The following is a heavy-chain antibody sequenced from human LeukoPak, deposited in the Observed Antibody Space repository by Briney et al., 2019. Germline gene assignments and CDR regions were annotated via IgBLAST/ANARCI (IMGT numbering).Heavy chain of an antibody. J-gene: IGHJ4*02. CDR3: TRNQGYCAGGGCYIDY. V-gene: IGHV3-30*02. CDR1: GFTFASYG. Sequence: GGSLRLSCAASGFTFASYGMHWVRHAPGKGLEWVALIRYDGTNKYYTDSVKGRFTISKDNSKNTLYLQMNSLRAEDTAVYYCTRNQGYCAGGGCYIDYWGQGTLVTVSS. D-gene: IGHD2-8*02. CDR2: IRYDGTNK.